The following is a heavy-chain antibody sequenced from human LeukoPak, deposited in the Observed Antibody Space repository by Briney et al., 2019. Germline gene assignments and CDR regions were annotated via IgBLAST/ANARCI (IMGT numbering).Heavy chain of an antibody. CDR2: FDPEDSET. Sequence: EASVKVSCKVSGYTLTELSMHWVRQAPGKGLEWMGGFDPEDSETIYAQKFQGRVTMTEDTSTDTAYMELSSLRSEDTAVYYCATSLRREEQLALDYWGQGTLVTVSS. CDR3: ATSLRREEQLALDY. V-gene: IGHV1-24*01. CDR1: GYTLTELS. J-gene: IGHJ4*02. D-gene: IGHD6-13*01.